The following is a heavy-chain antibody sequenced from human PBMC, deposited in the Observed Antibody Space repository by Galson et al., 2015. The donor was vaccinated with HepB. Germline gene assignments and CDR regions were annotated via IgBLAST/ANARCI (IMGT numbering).Heavy chain of an antibody. J-gene: IGHJ6*02. V-gene: IGHV1-46*01. D-gene: IGHD2-15*01. CDR2: INPSGGST. Sequence: SVKVSCKASGYTFTSYYMHWVRQAPGQGLEWMGIINPSGGSTSYAQKFQGRVTMTRDTSTSTVYMELSSLRSEDTAVYYCARGGGTYYYYYGMDVWGQGTTVTVSS. CDR1: GYTFTSYY. CDR3: ARGGGTYYYYYGMDV.